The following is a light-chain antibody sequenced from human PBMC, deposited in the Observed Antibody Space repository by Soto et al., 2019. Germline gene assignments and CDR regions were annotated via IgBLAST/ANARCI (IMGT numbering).Light chain of an antibody. J-gene: IGLJ2*01. CDR1: SSDIGSYDR. Sequence: QSALTQPASVSGSPGQSITISCTGTSSDIGSYDRVSWYQWHPGKAPKLIIYEDYRRPSQISNRFSGSKSGNTASLTISGLQAEDEADYYCCSYAGSNIFAVFGGGTQLT. CDR2: EDY. V-gene: IGLV2-23*01. CDR3: CSYAGSNIFAV.